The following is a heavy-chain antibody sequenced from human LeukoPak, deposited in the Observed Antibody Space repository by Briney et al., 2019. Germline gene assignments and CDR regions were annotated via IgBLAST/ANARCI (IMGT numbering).Heavy chain of an antibody. Sequence: ASVKVSCKASGYTFTSYGISWVRLAPGQGLEWMGWISAYNGNTNYAQKLQGRVTMTTDTSTSTAYMELRSLRSDDTAVYYCARDSYSYGYLYYFDYWGQGTLVTVSS. V-gene: IGHV1-18*01. CDR2: ISAYNGNT. CDR1: GYTFTSYG. D-gene: IGHD5-18*01. J-gene: IGHJ4*02. CDR3: ARDSYSYGYLYYFDY.